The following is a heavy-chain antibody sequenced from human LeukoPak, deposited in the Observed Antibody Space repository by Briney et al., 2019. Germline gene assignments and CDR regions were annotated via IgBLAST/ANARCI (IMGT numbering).Heavy chain of an antibody. J-gene: IGHJ6*02. D-gene: IGHD5-18*01. CDR2: ISGRGGST. Sequence: GGSLRLSCAASGFTFSSYAMSWVRQAPGKGLEWVSAISGRGGSTYYADSVKGRFTISRDNSKNTLYLQMNSLRAEDTAVYYCAKAPPDSYYYYYGMDVWGQGTTVTVSS. CDR3: AKAPPDSYYYYYGMDV. CDR1: GFTFSSYA. V-gene: IGHV3-23*01.